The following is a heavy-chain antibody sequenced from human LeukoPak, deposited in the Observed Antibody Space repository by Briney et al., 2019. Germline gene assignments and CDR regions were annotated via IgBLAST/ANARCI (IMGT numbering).Heavy chain of an antibody. V-gene: IGHV4-39*07. CDR1: GGSISSSSYY. J-gene: IGHJ4*02. D-gene: IGHD6-19*01. CDR2: IYYSGST. Sequence: SETLSLTCTVSGGSISSSSYYWGWIRQPPGKGLEWIGSIYYSGSTYYNPSLKSRVTISVDTSKNQFSLKLSSMTAADTAVYYCARVLGRYSRGWYKNWGQGTLVTVSS. CDR3: ARVLGRYSRGWYKN.